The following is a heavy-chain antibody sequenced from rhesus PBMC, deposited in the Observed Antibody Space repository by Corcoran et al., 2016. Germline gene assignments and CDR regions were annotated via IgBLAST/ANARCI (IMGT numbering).Heavy chain of an antibody. V-gene: IGHV4-165*02. Sequence: QVQLQESGPGLVKPSETLSLTGAVSGGSISGYYGNWIRQFPGKGLEWIGYIGGSSGSTHYNPSLKSRVTISTDTSKNQFSLKLSSVTAADTAVYYCVRKGNGLDSWGQGVVVTVSS. J-gene: IGHJ6*01. CDR2: IGGSSGST. D-gene: IGHD5-42*01. CDR1: GGSISGYY. CDR3: VRKGNGLDS.